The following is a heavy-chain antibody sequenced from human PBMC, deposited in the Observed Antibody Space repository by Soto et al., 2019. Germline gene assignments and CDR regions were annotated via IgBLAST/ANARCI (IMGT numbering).Heavy chain of an antibody. J-gene: IGHJ4*02. CDR3: ARARCGGDCYSGVDY. Sequence: ASVKVSCKASGYTFTGYYMHWVRQAPGQGLEWMGWINPNSGGTNYAQKFQGWVTMTRDTSISTAYMELSRLRSDDTAVYYCARARCGGDCYSGVDYWGQGTLVTVSS. CDR1: GYTFTGYY. V-gene: IGHV1-2*04. CDR2: INPNSGGT. D-gene: IGHD2-21*02.